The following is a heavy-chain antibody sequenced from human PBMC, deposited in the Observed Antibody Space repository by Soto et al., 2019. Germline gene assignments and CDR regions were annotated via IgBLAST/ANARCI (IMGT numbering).Heavy chain of an antibody. J-gene: IGHJ4*02. Sequence: SETLSLTCAVYGGSFSGYYWSWIRQPPGKGLEWIGEINHSGSTNYNPSLKSRVTISVDTSKNQFSLKLSSVTAADTAVYYCASQLMTTVTSLGYWGQGTLVTVSS. D-gene: IGHD4-17*01. V-gene: IGHV4-34*01. CDR2: INHSGST. CDR1: GGSFSGYY. CDR3: ASQLMTTVTSLGY.